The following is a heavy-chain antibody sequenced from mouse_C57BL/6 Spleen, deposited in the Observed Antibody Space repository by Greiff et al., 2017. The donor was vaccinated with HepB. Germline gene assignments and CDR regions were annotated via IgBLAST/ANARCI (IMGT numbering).Heavy chain of an antibody. CDR2: IHPNSGST. Sequence: QVQLQQPGAELVKPGASVKLPCKASGYTFTSYWMHWVKQRPGQGLEWIGMIHPNSGSTNYNEKFKSKATLTVDKSSSTAYMQLSSLTSEDSAVYYCAREGTTVVDYYAMDYWGQGTSVTVSS. CDR3: AREGTTVVDYYAMDY. CDR1: GYTFTSYW. V-gene: IGHV1-64*01. J-gene: IGHJ4*01. D-gene: IGHD1-1*01.